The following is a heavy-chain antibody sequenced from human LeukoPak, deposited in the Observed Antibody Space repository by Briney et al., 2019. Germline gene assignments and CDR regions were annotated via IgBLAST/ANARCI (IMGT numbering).Heavy chain of an antibody. Sequence: AGRSLRLSCATSGFTFNTYVMHWVRQAPGKGLEWVAAISFDGSNQFYADSVKGRFTISRDNAKNSLYLQMNSLRAEDTAVYYCARAPMAVAGWVFDYWGQGTLVTVSS. D-gene: IGHD6-19*01. J-gene: IGHJ4*02. V-gene: IGHV3-30-3*01. CDR3: ARAPMAVAGWVFDY. CDR2: ISFDGSNQ. CDR1: GFTFNTYV.